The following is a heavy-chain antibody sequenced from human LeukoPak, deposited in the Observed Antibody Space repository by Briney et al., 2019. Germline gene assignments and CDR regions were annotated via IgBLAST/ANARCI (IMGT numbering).Heavy chain of an antibody. CDR3: ATGGAAGRLFFDY. CDR2: IIPIFGTA. V-gene: IGHV1-69*06. CDR1: GGTFSSYA. D-gene: IGHD6-19*01. J-gene: IGHJ4*02. Sequence: SVKVSCKASGGTFSSYAISWVRQAPGQGLEWMGGIIPIFGTANYAQKFQGRVTITADKSTSTAYMELSTLRSEDTAVYYCATGGAAGRLFFDYWGQGTLVTVSS.